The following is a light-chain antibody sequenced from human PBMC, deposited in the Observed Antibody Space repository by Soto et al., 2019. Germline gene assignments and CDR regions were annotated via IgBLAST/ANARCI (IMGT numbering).Light chain of an antibody. CDR2: TND. V-gene: IGLV1-44*01. J-gene: IGLJ1*01. CDR3: AVWDDRLNGHV. Sequence: VLTQPPSASGTPGQRVTISCYGSSSNMGSNTVHWFQQFPGTAPRLLISTNDQRPSGVPDRFIGSNSGTSASLAISGLQFEDEADYYCAVWDDRLNGHVFGPGTKVTVL. CDR1: SSNMGSNT.